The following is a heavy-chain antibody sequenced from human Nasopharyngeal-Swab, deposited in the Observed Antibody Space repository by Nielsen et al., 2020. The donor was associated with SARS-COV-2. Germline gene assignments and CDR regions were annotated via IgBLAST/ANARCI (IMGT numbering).Heavy chain of an antibody. CDR2: VRSKANNYET. D-gene: IGHD2-15*01. J-gene: IGHJ4*02. Sequence: GESLKISCAASGFTFSDSAVHWVRQASGKGLEWVGRVRSKANNYETAYAASVKGRFTISRDDSKNTAYLQMNSLKTEDTAVYYCTRCGGSCYAGRDYWGQGTLVTVSS. CDR1: GFTFSDSA. V-gene: IGHV3-73*01. CDR3: TRCGGSCYAGRDY.